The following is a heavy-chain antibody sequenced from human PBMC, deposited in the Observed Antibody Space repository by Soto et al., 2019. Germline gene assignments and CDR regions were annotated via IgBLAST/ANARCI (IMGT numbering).Heavy chain of an antibody. CDR3: AREKGEADYDFWSGYSLFDP. Sequence: EVQLVESGGGLVQPGGSLRLSCAASGFTFSSYWMSWVRQAPGKGLEWVANIKQDGSEKYYVDSVKGRFTISRDNAKKSLYLQMNSLRAEDTAVYYCAREKGEADYDFWSGYSLFDPWGQGTLVTVSS. V-gene: IGHV3-7*01. J-gene: IGHJ5*02. D-gene: IGHD3-3*01. CDR1: GFTFSSYW. CDR2: IKQDGSEK.